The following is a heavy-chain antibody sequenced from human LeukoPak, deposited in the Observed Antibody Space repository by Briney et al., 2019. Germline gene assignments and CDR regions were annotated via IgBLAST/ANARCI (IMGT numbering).Heavy chain of an antibody. Sequence: GGSLRLSCAASGFTFSSYGMHWVRQAPGKGLEGVAFIWYDGSNKYYADSVNGRFTISRDNSKNTLYLQMHSLRAEDTTVYYCAKDWGSTRWYYFDYWGQGTLVTVSS. CDR3: AKDWGSTRWYYFDY. D-gene: IGHD6-13*01. CDR2: IWYDGSNK. V-gene: IGHV3-30*02. J-gene: IGHJ4*02. CDR1: GFTFSSYG.